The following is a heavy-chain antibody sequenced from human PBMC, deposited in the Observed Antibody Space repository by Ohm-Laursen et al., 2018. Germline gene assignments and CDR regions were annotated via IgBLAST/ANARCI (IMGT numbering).Heavy chain of an antibody. Sequence: GTLSLTWTVSGGSISIKNYHWSWIRQAPGKGLEWLASIYYTGVTYYNPSLGSRVTISVDTSRNQFSLQLTFVTAADTAVYYCARGGGIAAAGDWGQGALVTVSS. V-gene: IGHV4-39*01. CDR3: ARGGGIAAAGD. D-gene: IGHD6-25*01. J-gene: IGHJ4*02. CDR2: IYYTGVT. CDR1: GGSISIKNYH.